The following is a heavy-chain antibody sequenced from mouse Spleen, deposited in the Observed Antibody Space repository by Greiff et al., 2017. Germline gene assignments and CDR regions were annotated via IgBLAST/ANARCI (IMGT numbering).Heavy chain of an antibody. CDR2: INPNNGGT. D-gene: IGHD4-1*02. CDR3: ARGATGTAWFAY. Sequence: VQLQQSGPELVKPGASVKISCKASGYTFTDYYMNWVKQSHGKSLEWIGDINPNNGGTSYNQKFKGKATLTVDKSSSTAYMELRSLTSEDSAVYYCARGATGTAWFAYWGQGTLVTVSA. J-gene: IGHJ3*01. V-gene: IGHV1-26*01. CDR1: GYTFTDYY.